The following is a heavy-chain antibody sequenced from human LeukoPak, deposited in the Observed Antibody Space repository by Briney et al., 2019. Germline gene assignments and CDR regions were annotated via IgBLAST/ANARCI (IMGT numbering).Heavy chain of an antibody. CDR2: IYYSGRT. Sequence: PSETLSLTCSVSGGSISSGSYYWGWIRQSPGKGLEWIGSIYYSGRTYYNPSLKSRVTISVDTSKNQFSLNLSSVTAADTAVYYSARHYDILTGFYSGRFHHWGQGTLVAISS. CDR3: ARHYDILTGFYSGRFHH. D-gene: IGHD3-9*01. J-gene: IGHJ4*02. V-gene: IGHV4-39*01. CDR1: GGSISSGSYY.